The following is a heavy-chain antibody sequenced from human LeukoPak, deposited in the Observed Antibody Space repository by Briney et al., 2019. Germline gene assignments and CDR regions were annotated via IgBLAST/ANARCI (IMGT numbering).Heavy chain of an antibody. V-gene: IGHV1-69*06. D-gene: IGHD6-6*01. CDR2: IIPIFGTT. CDR1: GGTFSNYV. J-gene: IGHJ6*03. Sequence: GASVKVSCKASGGTFSNYVITWVRQAPGQGLEWMGGIIPIFGTTNYAQKFQGRVTITADKSTSTAYMELSSLRSEDTAVYYCARGFSSYYYYYYMDVWGKGTTVTVSS. CDR3: ARGFSSYYYYYYMDV.